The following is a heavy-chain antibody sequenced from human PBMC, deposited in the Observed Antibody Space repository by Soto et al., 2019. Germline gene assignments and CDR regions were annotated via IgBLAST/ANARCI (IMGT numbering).Heavy chain of an antibody. CDR2: ITTSSSYT. D-gene: IGHD1-7*01. CDR1: GFTFSDYY. J-gene: IGHJ4*02. Sequence: QVQLVESGGGLVKPGGSLRLSCAASGFTFSDYYMSWIRQAPGKGLEWVSYITTSSSYTNYADSVKGRFTISRDNARNSLYLQMISLRAEDTAVYYCARVTGTYKFDYWGQGTLVTVSS. V-gene: IGHV3-11*05. CDR3: ARVTGTYKFDY.